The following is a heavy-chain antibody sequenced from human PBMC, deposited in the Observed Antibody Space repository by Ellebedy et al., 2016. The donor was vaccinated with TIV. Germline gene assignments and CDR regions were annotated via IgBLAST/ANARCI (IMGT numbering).Heavy chain of an antibody. CDR1: GGSFSGYY. CDR3: ARGPPFSAD. V-gene: IGHV4-34*01. J-gene: IGHJ4*02. Sequence: SETLSLTCAVYGGSFSGYYWSWIRQPPGKGLEWIGEINHSGSTNYNPSLKSRVTMSVDTSKNQFSLKLSSVTAADTAVYYCARGPPFSADWGQGTLVTVSS. D-gene: IGHD6-19*01. CDR2: INHSGST.